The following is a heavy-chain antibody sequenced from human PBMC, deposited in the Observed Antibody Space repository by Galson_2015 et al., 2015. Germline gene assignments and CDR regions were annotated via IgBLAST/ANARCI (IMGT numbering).Heavy chain of an antibody. CDR3: ARDVGYSSDSMTPDAFDV. J-gene: IGHJ3*01. CDR1: GFIFSGYD. D-gene: IGHD5-18*01. CDR2: ISGSGGGT. Sequence: SLRLSCAASGFIFSGYDMSWVRQAPGKGLEWVSAISGSGGGTDYADSVKGRFTISRDNSKNTLGLQMNSLRGDDTAVYYCARDVGYSSDSMTPDAFDVWGQGTVVIVSS. V-gene: IGHV3-23*01.